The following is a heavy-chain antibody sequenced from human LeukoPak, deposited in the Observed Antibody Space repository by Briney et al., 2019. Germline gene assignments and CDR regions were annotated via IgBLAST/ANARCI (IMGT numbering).Heavy chain of an antibody. CDR3: ASLRDYYYDSSGYSPEDAFDI. CDR1: GGTFSSYA. J-gene: IGHJ3*02. CDR2: IIPIFGTA. Sequence: SEKVSCKASGGTFSSYAISWVRQAPGQGLEWMGGIIPIFGTANYAQKFQGRVTITADESTSTAYMELSSLRSEDTAVYYCASLRDYYYDSSGYSPEDAFDIWGQGTMVTVSS. V-gene: IGHV1-69*13. D-gene: IGHD3-22*01.